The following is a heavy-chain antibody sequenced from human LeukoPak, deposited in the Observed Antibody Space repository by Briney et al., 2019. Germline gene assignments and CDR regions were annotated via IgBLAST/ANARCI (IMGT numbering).Heavy chain of an antibody. CDR2: IIPIVGTA. V-gene: IGHV1-69*13. CDR1: GGTFSIYA. J-gene: IGHJ5*02. Sequence: ASVKVSCKASGGTFSIYAISWVRQAPGQGLEWMGGIIPIVGTANYAQKFQGRVTITADESTSTAYMELSSLRSEDTAVYYCARGGLRFYCSGGSCYLNWFDPWGQGTLVTVSS. CDR3: ARGGLRFYCSGGSCYLNWFDP. D-gene: IGHD2-15*01.